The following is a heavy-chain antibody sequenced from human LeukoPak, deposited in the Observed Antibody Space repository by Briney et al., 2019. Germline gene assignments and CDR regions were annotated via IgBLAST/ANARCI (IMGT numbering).Heavy chain of an antibody. CDR1: GYTFTDYF. Sequence: LGASVKVSCKASGYTFTDYFMHWVRQAPGQGLEWMGWINPNSGGTNYAQKFQGRVTMTRDTSISTAYMELSRLRSDDTAVYYCARVMYYYGSGIPTKGTNWFDPWGQGTLVTVSS. CDR2: INPNSGGT. J-gene: IGHJ5*02. V-gene: IGHV1-2*03. D-gene: IGHD3-10*01. CDR3: ARVMYYYGSGIPTKGTNWFDP.